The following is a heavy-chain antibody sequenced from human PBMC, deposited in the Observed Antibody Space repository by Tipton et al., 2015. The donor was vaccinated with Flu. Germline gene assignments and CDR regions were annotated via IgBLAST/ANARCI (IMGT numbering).Heavy chain of an antibody. J-gene: IGHJ6*02. CDR1: GFTFRDYA. CDR2: ITSNGDDT. Sequence: SLRLSCAGSGFTFRDYAIHWVRQAPGKGLEYVSTITSNGDDTYYADSVKGRFTISRDNSKNTLYLQMGSLRADDMAVYYCARGMNAGLVDIWGQGTTVTVSS. CDR3: ARGMNAGLVDI. D-gene: IGHD2-2*01. V-gene: IGHV3-64*02.